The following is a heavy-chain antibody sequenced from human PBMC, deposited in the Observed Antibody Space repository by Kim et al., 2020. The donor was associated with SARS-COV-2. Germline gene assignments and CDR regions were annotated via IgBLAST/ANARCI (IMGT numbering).Heavy chain of an antibody. J-gene: IGHJ5*02. D-gene: IGHD2-15*01. CDR3: AINRIASKSWFDP. V-gene: IGHV3-23*03. Sequence: NAVKGRFTIARDNTKNTLYLQRNSLRAENRAVYYCAINRIASKSWFDPWGQGTLVTVSS.